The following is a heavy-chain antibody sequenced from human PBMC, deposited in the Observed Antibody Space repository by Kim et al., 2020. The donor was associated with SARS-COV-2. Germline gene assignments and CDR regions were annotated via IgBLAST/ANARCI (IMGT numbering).Heavy chain of an antibody. CDR1: GFTFSSYG. CDR3: AKDGAPLGESYYGEAFDY. J-gene: IGHJ4*02. Sequence: GGSLRLSCAASGFTFSSYGMHWVRQAPGKGLEWVAVISYDGSNKYYADSVKGRFTISRDNSKNTLYLQMNSLRAEDTAVYYCAKDGAPLGESYYGEAFDYCGEGTLHTVS. CDR2: ISYDGSNK. D-gene: IGHD1-26*01. V-gene: IGHV3-30*18.